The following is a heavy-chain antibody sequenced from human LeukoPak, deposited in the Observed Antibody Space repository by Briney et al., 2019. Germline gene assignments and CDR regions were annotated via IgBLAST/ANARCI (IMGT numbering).Heavy chain of an antibody. V-gene: IGHV4-4*07. CDR3: ARRKSTTGTTAPNPAGLDY. CDR1: GGSISSYY. CDR2: IYTSGST. Sequence: PSETLSLTCTVSGGSISSYYWSWIRQPAGKGLEWIGRIYTSGSTNYNPSLKSRVTMSVDTSKNQFSLKLSSVTAADTAVYYCARRKSTTGTTAPNPAGLDYWGQGTLVTVSS. D-gene: IGHD1-1*01. J-gene: IGHJ4*02.